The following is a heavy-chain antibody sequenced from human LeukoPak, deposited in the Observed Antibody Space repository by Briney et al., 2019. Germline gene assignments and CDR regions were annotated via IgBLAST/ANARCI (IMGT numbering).Heavy chain of an antibody. CDR3: AREKVVEGLSTPYYYYGMDV. CDR1: GFTVSSNY. Sequence: PGGSLRLSCAASGFTVSSNYMSWVRQAPGKGLEWVSVIYSGGSTYYADSVKGRFTISRDNSKNTLYLQMNSLRAEDTAVYYCAREKVVEGLSTPYYYYGMDVWGQGTTVTVSS. D-gene: IGHD3-3*01. J-gene: IGHJ6*02. V-gene: IGHV3-53*01. CDR2: IYSGGST.